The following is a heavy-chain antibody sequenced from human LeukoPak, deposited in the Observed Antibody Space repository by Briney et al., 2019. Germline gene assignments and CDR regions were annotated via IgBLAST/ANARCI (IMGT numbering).Heavy chain of an antibody. CDR3: ARHRITIFGVVIISGWFDP. CDR2: IYYSGST. D-gene: IGHD3-3*01. J-gene: IGHJ5*02. V-gene: IGHV4-39*01. CDR1: GGSISSSSYY. Sequence: PSETLSLTCTVSGGSISSSSYYWGWIRQPPGKGLEWIGSIYYSGSTYYNPSLKRRVTISVDTSNNQFSLKLSSVTAADTAVYYCARHRITIFGVVIISGWFDPWGQGTLVTVSS.